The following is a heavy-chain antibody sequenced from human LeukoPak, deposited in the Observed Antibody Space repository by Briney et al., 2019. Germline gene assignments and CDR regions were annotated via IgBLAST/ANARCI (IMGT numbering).Heavy chain of an antibody. CDR2: ISYDGSNK. J-gene: IGHJ4*02. Sequence: PGGSLRLSCTTSGFPFSNYWMSWVRQAPGKGLEWVAVISYDGSNKYYADSVKGRFTISRDNSKNTLYLQMNSLRAEDTAVYYCARGSARWLQFMGAYWGQGTLVTVSS. CDR1: GFPFSNYW. V-gene: IGHV3-30-3*01. CDR3: ARGSARWLQFMGAY. D-gene: IGHD5-24*01.